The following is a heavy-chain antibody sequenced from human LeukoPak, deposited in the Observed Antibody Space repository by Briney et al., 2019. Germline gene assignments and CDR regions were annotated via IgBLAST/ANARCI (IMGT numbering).Heavy chain of an antibody. D-gene: IGHD2-2*01. CDR3: ARLWFSRYQLLGGNWFDP. CDR1: GGSFSSNHYY. CDR2: IFHSGGT. V-gene: IGHV4-39*01. Sequence: SETLSLTCTVSGGSFSSNHYYWGWIRQPPGKGLEWIGHIFHSGGTYYNPSLKSRVTISVDTSKSQFSLKLSSVTAADTAVYYCARLWFSRYQLLGGNWFDPWGQGTLVTVSS. J-gene: IGHJ5*02.